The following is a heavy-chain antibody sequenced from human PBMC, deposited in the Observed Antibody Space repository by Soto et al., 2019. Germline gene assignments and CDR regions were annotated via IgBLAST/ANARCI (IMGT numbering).Heavy chain of an antibody. V-gene: IGHV1-58*02. CDR3: AATLGYSGYIGDYYYMRV. Sequence: SVKVSCKASGFTFTSSAMQWVRQARVQRLEWIGWIVVGSGDTNYAQKFQERVTITSDMSTSTAYMELSSVSSGHTAVYYCAATLGYSGYIGDYYYMRVWGKGTTVTVSS. CDR1: GFTFTSSA. CDR2: IVVGSGDT. D-gene: IGHD5-12*01. J-gene: IGHJ6*03.